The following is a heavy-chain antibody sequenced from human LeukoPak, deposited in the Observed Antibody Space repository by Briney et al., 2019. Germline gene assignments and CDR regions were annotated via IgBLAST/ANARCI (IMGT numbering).Heavy chain of an antibody. J-gene: IGHJ5*02. V-gene: IGHV4-34*01. CDR1: GGSFSGYY. CDR2: INHSGST. Sequence: PSETLSLTCAVYGGSFSGYYWSWLRQPPGKGLEWIGEINHSGSTNYNPSLKSRVTISVDTSKNQFSLKLSSVTAADTAVYYCARVYAEFGFDPWGQGTLVTVSS. CDR3: ARVYAEFGFDP. D-gene: IGHD3-10*01.